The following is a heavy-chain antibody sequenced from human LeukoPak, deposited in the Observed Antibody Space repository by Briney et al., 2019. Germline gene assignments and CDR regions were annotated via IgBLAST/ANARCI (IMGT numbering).Heavy chain of an antibody. Sequence: GGSLRLSCEASGFTFDDYGMSWVRQRPGRGLEWVSGINRNGGSTDYADSVKGRFTISRDNAKNSHSLQMNSLRVEDTALYYCARGFRNGPFDCWGQGTLVTVSS. CDR3: ARGFRNGPFDC. J-gene: IGHJ4*02. D-gene: IGHD3-10*01. CDR1: GFTFDDYG. V-gene: IGHV3-20*04. CDR2: INRNGGST.